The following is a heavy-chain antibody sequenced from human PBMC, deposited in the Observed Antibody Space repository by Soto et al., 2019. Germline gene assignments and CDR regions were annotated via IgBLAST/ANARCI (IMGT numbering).Heavy chain of an antibody. V-gene: IGHV3-23*01. D-gene: IGHD6-25*01. J-gene: IGHJ4*02. Sequence: PGGSLRLSCAASEFTFASYAMKWVRQAPGKGLEWVSSISGSGDCTSYADPVKGRFTISRDNSKNTVYLDMNSLRAEDTAVYYCARAQRGFNRPADSWGQGTLVTSPQ. CDR3: ARAQRGFNRPADS. CDR1: EFTFASYA. CDR2: ISGSGDCT.